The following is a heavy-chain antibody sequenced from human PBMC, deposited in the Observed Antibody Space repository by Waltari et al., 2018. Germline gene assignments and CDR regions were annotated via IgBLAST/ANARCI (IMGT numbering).Heavy chain of an antibody. CDR2: TAHDESHK. CDR3: ARDERDGLPDYFDF. V-gene: IGHV3-30*01. Sequence: QVQLVESGGGVVQPGRSLRLSCAASGFTFSTYTLHWVRQAPGKGIVWVEVTAHDESHKYYADSRKGRFTITKDNSKNTLYLQMNSLSTEDTAMYYCARDERDGLPDYFDFWGQGTLVTVSS. J-gene: IGHJ4*02. CDR1: GFTFSTYT. D-gene: IGHD2-8*01.